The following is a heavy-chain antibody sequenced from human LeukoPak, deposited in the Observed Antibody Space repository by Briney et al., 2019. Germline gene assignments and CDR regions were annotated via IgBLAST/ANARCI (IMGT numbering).Heavy chain of an antibody. J-gene: IGHJ4*02. V-gene: IGHV3-23*01. CDR3: AKDLRLRGY. CDR1: GFTFSSYS. CDR2: ISGSGGST. Sequence: GGSLRLSCAASGFTFSSYSMNWVRQAPGKGLEWVSAISGSGGSTYYADSVKGRFTISRDNSKNTLYLQMNSLKAEDAAVYYCAKDLRLRGYWGQGTLVTVSS. D-gene: IGHD4-17*01.